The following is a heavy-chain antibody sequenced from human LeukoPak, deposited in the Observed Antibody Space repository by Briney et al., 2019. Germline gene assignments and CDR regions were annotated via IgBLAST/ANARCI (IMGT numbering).Heavy chain of an antibody. CDR2: INHSGST. CDR1: GGSFSGYY. D-gene: IGHD2-2*01. V-gene: IGHV4-34*01. J-gene: IGHJ6*03. CDR3: ARESPPGYCSSTSCPHYYYYYYMDV. Sequence: PSETLSLTCAVYGGSFSGYYWSWIRQPPGKGLEWIGEINHSGSTNYNPSLKSRVTTSVDTSKNQFSLKLSSVTAADTAVYYCARESPPGYCSSTSCPHYYYYYYMDVWGKGTTVTVSS.